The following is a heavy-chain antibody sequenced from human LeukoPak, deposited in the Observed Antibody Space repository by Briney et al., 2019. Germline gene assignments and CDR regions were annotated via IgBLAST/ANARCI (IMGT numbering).Heavy chain of an antibody. CDR3: ARGGGAVYTSGGDSFDY. V-gene: IGHV4-59*02. CDR1: GGAVTDNY. J-gene: IGHJ4*02. CDR2: IYSTGAT. Sequence: PSETLSLTCSVSGGAVTDNYWSWIRQPPGKGLEWIGYIYSTGATSYNPSLETRVTMSVDTSKNHFYLKLDAVTAADTAVYYCARGGGAVYTSGGDSFDYWGQGRLVTVSS. D-gene: IGHD5-18*01.